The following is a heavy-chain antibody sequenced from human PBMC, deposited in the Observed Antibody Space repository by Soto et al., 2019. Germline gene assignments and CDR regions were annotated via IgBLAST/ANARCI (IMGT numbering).Heavy chain of an antibody. D-gene: IGHD2-21*02. CDR2: IWYDGSNK. CDR1: GFTFSSYG. CDR3: ARDRAYEAYCGGDCNAFDI. V-gene: IGHV3-33*01. J-gene: IGHJ3*02. Sequence: GGSLRLSCAASGFTFSSYGMHWVRQAPGKGLEWVAVIWYDGSNKYYADSVKGRFTISRDNSKNTLYLQMNSLRAEDTAVYYCARDRAYEAYCGGDCNAFDIWGQGTMVTVSS.